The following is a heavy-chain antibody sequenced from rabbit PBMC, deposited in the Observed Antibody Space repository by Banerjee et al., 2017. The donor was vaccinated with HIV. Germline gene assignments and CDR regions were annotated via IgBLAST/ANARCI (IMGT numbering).Heavy chain of an antibody. CDR2: IDPVFGST. D-gene: IGHD5-1*01. V-gene: IGHV1S7*01. Sequence: WVRQAPGKGLEWIGYIDPVFGSTYYASWVNGRFTISSHNAQNTLYLQLNSLTAADTATYFCARWHVSYFNLWGPGTLVTVS. CDR3: ARWHVSYFNL. J-gene: IGHJ4*01.